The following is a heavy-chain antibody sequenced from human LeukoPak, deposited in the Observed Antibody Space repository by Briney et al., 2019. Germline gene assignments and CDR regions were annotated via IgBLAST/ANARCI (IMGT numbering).Heavy chain of an antibody. CDR3: ARDGSNWSNDYYHGVDV. Sequence: KPSETLSLTCTVSGDSVTTYYWSWIRQPPGKGLEWLGYVYYSGSATYNPSLKSRVTISVDTSKNQFSLRLSPVTAADTAVYYCARDGSNWSNDYYHGVDVWGQGTTVTVSS. D-gene: IGHD4-11*01. CDR2: VYYSGSA. J-gene: IGHJ6*02. CDR1: GDSVTTYY. V-gene: IGHV4-59*02.